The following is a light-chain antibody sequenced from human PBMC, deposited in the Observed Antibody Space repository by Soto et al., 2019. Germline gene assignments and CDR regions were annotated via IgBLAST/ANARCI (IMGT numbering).Light chain of an antibody. V-gene: IGKV1-9*01. J-gene: IGKJ2*01. CDR3: QHLNDYRYT. Sequence: DIQLTQSPFFLSASVGDRVTITCRASHAISSSLAWYQHNPGKAPKLLIYAASTLQNGVPSSFSGSGSGTEFTLTISSLQPEDFATYYCQHLNDYRYTFGQGTKVEIK. CDR1: HAISSS. CDR2: AAS.